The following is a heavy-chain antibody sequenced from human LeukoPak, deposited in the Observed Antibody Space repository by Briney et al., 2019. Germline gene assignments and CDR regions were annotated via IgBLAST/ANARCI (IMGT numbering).Heavy chain of an antibody. D-gene: IGHD3-10*01. CDR1: GFTFSSYG. J-gene: IGHJ4*02. CDR2: ISYDGSNK. V-gene: IGHV3-30*18. CDR3: AKEFVGSGSCYTTCFHY. Sequence: GGSLRLSCAASGFTFSSYGMHWVRQAPGKGLEWVAVISYDGSNKYYADSVKGRFTISRDNSKNTLYLQMNSLRAEDTAVYYCAKEFVGSGSCYTTCFHYWGQGTLVTVS.